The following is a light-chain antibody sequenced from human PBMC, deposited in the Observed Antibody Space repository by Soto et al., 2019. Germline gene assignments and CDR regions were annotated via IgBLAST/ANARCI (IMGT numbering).Light chain of an antibody. Sequence: DIVLTQSPATLSLSPGERASLSCRASQSVGTSLAWSQQRPGQAPRLLLSAASTRATGIPARFSGSGTGTDFTLALSGLQPEDVAFYYCQQRASWPARYTFGQGTKLEIK. J-gene: IGKJ2*01. CDR2: AAS. V-gene: IGKV3-11*01. CDR1: QSVGTS. CDR3: QQRASWPARYT.